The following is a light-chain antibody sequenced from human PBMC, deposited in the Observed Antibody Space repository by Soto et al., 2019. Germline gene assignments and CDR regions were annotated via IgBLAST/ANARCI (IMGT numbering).Light chain of an antibody. CDR1: QSINAW. Sequence: GDRVTITCRASQSINAWLAWYQQKPGKAPKLLIFAASSLQSGVPSRFSGSGSGTDFTLTISSLQPEDFAMYYCHQRNQFGQGTRLEIK. CDR3: HQRNQ. CDR2: AAS. J-gene: IGKJ5*01. V-gene: IGKV1-5*01.